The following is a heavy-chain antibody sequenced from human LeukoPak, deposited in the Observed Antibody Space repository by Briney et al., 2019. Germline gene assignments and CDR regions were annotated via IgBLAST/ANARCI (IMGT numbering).Heavy chain of an antibody. CDR3: ARDVVAAAGTWDY. J-gene: IGHJ4*02. CDR2: INHSGST. Sequence: PSETLSLTCAVYGGSFSGYYWSWIRQPPGKGLEWIGEINHSGSTNYNPSLKSRVTISVDTSKNQFSLKLSSVTAADTAVYYCARDVVAAAGTWDYWGQGTLVTVSS. CDR1: GGSFSGYY. V-gene: IGHV4-34*01. D-gene: IGHD6-13*01.